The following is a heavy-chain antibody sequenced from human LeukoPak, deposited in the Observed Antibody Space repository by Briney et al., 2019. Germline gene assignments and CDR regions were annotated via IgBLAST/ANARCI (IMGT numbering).Heavy chain of an antibody. V-gene: IGHV3-21*01. D-gene: IGHD3-10*01. Sequence: GGSLRLSCAASGFTVSSYAMTWVRQAPGKGLEWVSSISSSSSYIYYADSVKGRFTISRDNAKNSLYLQMNSLRAEDTAVYYCASLWFGELGRMDVWGQGTTVTVSS. J-gene: IGHJ6*02. CDR3: ASLWFGELGRMDV. CDR1: GFTVSSYA. CDR2: ISSSSSYI.